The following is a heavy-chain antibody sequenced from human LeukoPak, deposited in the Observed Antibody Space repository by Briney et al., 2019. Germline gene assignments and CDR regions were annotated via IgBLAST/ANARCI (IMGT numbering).Heavy chain of an antibody. CDR1: GFTFSSYA. Sequence: GGSLRLSCAASGFTFSSYAMSWVRQAPGRGLEWVSAISGSGGSTYYADSVEGRSTISRDNSKNTLYLQINSLRAEDTAVYYCAKVRERVVPPYFDYWGQGTLVTVSS. J-gene: IGHJ4*02. CDR2: ISGSGGST. D-gene: IGHD2-2*01. V-gene: IGHV3-23*01. CDR3: AKVRERVVPPYFDY.